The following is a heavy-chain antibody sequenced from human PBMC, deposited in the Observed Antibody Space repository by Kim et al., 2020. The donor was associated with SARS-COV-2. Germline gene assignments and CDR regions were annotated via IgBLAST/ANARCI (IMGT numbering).Heavy chain of an antibody. V-gene: IGHV3-48*03. CDR2: ISSSGSTI. J-gene: IGHJ5*02. D-gene: IGHD2-15*01. CDR3: ARGSGYCSGGSCTAGDNWFDP. CDR1: GFTFSSYE. Sequence: GGSLRLSCAASGFTFSSYEMNWVRQAPGKGLEWVSYISSSGSTIYYADSVKGRFTISRDNAKNSLYLQMNSLRAGDTAVYYCARGSGYCSGGSCTAGDNWFDPWGQVTLFTVSS.